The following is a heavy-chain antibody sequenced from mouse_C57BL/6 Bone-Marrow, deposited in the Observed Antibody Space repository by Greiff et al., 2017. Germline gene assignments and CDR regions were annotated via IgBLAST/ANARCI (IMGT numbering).Heavy chain of an antibody. V-gene: IGHV1-63*01. Sequence: QVQLLQSGAELVRPGTSVKMSCKASGYTFTNYWIGWAKQTPGHGLEWIADIYPGGGYTYYNEQFKGKATLTADKSSSTDYMQISRLTYENSAIYYCARGDYGNYDFDYWGQGTTLTVSS. J-gene: IGHJ2*01. CDR3: ARGDYGNYDFDY. CDR1: GYTFTNYW. CDR2: IYPGGGYT. D-gene: IGHD2-1*01.